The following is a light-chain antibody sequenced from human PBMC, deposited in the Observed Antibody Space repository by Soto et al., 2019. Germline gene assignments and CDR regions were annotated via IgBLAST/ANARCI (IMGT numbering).Light chain of an antibody. CDR1: QSVNRD. Sequence: ETVMTQSPATLSASTRESATLSCRASQSVNRDLAWYQQIPGQAPRLLIYSASTGATGGPARFSGSGSGTEFTLTISSLQSEDFAIYYCQQYNNWPLTFGGGTKVEI. V-gene: IGKV3-15*01. CDR3: QQYNNWPLT. CDR2: SAS. J-gene: IGKJ4*01.